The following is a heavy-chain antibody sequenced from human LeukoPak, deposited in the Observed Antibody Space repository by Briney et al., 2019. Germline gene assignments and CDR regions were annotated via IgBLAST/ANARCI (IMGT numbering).Heavy chain of an antibody. D-gene: IGHD2-15*01. V-gene: IGHV3-7*01. CDR1: GFTFSSYW. Sequence: PGGSLRLSCGASGFTFSSYWMSWVRQAPGKGLEWVANIKQDGREKYYVDSVKGRFTISRDNAKNSLYLQMNSLRAEDTAVYYCARYPGGYCSGGSCYSGYYYYYMDVWGKGTTVTISS. CDR2: IKQDGREK. CDR3: ARYPGGYCSGGSCYSGYYYYYMDV. J-gene: IGHJ6*03.